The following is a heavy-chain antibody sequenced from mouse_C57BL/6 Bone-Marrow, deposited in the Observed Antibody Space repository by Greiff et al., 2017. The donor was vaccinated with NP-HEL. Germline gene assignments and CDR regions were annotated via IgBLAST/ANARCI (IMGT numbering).Heavy chain of an antibody. J-gene: IGHJ4*01. CDR2: ISSGGSYT. Sequence: EVKLMESGGDLVKPGGSLKLSCAASGFTFSSYGMSWVRQTPDKRLEWVATISSGGSYTYYPDSVKGRFTISRDNAKNTLYLQMSSLKSEDTAMYYCARHGDYYGSSNYAMDYWGQGTSVTVSS. D-gene: IGHD1-1*01. CDR1: GFTFSSYG. V-gene: IGHV5-6*01. CDR3: ARHGDYYGSSNYAMDY.